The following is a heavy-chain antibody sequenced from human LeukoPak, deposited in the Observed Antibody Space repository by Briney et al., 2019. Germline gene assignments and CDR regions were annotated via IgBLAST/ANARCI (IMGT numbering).Heavy chain of an antibody. J-gene: IGHJ4*02. V-gene: IGHV3-21*01. CDR1: GFTFNSYT. CDR2: ISSSTSYI. CDR3: ARVDNYGGNPPDY. D-gene: IGHD4-23*01. Sequence: GGSLRLSCAASGFTFNSYTMYWVRQAPGKGLEWVSSISSSTSYIYYADSVKGRFTISRDNAKNSLYLQMNSLRAEDTAVYYCARVDNYGGNPPDYWGQGTLVTVSS.